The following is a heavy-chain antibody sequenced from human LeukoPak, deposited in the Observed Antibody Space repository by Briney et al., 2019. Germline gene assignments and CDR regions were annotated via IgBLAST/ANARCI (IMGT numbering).Heavy chain of an antibody. J-gene: IGHJ4*02. D-gene: IGHD5/OR15-5a*01. Sequence: PGGSLRLSCAASGFTFSSHTMHWVRQAPGKGLEWVAVIEPDGRNKFHADSVKSRFIISRDNSKNTLYLQLDSLRTEDTAVYYCVRQSTGLDYWGQGTLVTVSS. V-gene: IGHV3-30-3*01. CDR2: IEPDGRNK. CDR3: VRQSTGLDY. CDR1: GFTFSSHT.